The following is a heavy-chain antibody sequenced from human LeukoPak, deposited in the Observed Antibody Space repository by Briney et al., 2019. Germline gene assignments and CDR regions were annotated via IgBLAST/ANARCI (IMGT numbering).Heavy chain of an antibody. CDR3: ARAYGDYVGYFQH. J-gene: IGHJ1*01. D-gene: IGHD4-17*01. CDR1: GGSISSGGYS. V-gene: IGHV4-30-2*01. Sequence: SGTLSLTCIVSGGSISSGGYSWSWIRQPPGKGLEWIGYIYHSGSTYYNPSLKSRVTISVDRSKNQFSLKLSSVTAADTAVYYCARAYGDYVGYFQHWGRGTLVTVSS. CDR2: IYHSGST.